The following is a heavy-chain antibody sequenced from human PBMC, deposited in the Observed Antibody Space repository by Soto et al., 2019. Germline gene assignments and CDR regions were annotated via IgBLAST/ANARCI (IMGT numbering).Heavy chain of an antibody. V-gene: IGHV1-3*01. Sequence: QVQLVQSGAEVKKPGASVKVSCKASGYTFTSYAMHWVRQAPGQRLEWMGWINAGNGNTKYSQKFQGRVTITRDTSASTAYMELSSLRSEDTAVYYCARDGSPSYCYGMDVWGQGTTVTVSS. CDR3: ARDGSPSYCYGMDV. CDR2: INAGNGNT. J-gene: IGHJ6*02. CDR1: GYTFTSYA.